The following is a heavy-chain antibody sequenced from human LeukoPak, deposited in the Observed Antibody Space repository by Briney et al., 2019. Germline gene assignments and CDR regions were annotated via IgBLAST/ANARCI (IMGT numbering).Heavy chain of an antibody. CDR3: AMQLEDAFDI. J-gene: IGHJ3*02. V-gene: IGHV3-64*01. D-gene: IGHD6-6*01. Sequence: PGGSLRLSCAASGFTFSSYAMHWVRQAPGKGLEYVSAISSNGGSTYYANSVKGRFTISRDNSKNTLYLQMGSLRAEDMAVYYCAMQLEDAFDIWGQGTMVTVSS. CDR1: GFTFSSYA. CDR2: ISSNGGST.